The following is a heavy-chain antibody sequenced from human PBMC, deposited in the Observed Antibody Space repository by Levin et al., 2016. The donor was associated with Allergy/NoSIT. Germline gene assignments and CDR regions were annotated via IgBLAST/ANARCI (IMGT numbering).Heavy chain of an antibody. CDR2: IIPIFGTA. D-gene: IGHD6-19*01. CDR1: GGTFSSYA. Sequence: SVKVSCKASGGTFSSYAISWVRQAPGQGLEWMGGIIPIFGTANYAQKFQGRVTITADESTSTAYMELSSLRSEDTAVYYCARDGQVYSSGLNEDYGMDVWGQGTTVTVSS. CDR3: ARDGQVYSSGLNEDYGMDV. J-gene: IGHJ6*02. V-gene: IGHV1-69*13.